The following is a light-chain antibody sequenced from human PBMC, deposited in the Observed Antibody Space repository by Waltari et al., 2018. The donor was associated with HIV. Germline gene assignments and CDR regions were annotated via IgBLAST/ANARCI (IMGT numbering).Light chain of an antibody. V-gene: IGLV2-14*01. CDR1: SSDVGCYDC. Sequence: QSALTQPASVSGSPGQSITISCTGASSDVGCYDCISCYQQHPDKAPRLIIYEVTNRPSGVSNRFFGSKSANTASLTISVLQADDEADYYCSYTGTNSLHFGGGTKVTVL. J-gene: IGLJ2*01. CDR3: SYTGTNSLH. CDR2: EVT.